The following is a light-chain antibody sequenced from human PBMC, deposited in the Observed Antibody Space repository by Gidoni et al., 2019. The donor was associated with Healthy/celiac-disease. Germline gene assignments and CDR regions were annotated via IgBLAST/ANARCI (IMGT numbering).Light chain of an antibody. CDR3: QQSYSTPRT. CDR2: AAS. J-gene: IGKJ3*01. V-gene: IGKV1-39*01. CDR1: QSISSY. Sequence: SRLTQSPSSLSASVGYRVTITCRPSQSISSYLNWYQQKPGKAPKLLIYAASSLQSGVPSRFSGSGSGTDFTLTISSLQPEDFATYYCQQSYSTPRTFGPGTKVDIK.